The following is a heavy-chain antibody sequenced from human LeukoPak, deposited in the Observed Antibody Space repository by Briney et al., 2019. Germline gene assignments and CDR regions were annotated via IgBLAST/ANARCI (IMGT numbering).Heavy chain of an antibody. V-gene: IGHV4-34*01. CDR1: GGSFSGYY. CDR2: INHRGST. J-gene: IGHJ4*02. D-gene: IGHD4-23*01. Sequence: SETLSLTCAVYGGSFSGYYWSWIRQPPGKGLEWIGEINHRGSTNYNPSLKSRVTISVDTSKNQFSLKLSSVTAADTAVYYCARLGTVVTKSFDYWGQGTLVTVSS. CDR3: ARLGTVVTKSFDY.